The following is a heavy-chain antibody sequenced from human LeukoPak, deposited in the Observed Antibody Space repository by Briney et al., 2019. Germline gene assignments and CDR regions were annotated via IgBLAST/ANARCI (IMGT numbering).Heavy chain of an antibody. D-gene: IGHD4-17*01. V-gene: IGHV4-39*01. CDR3: ARNNYGDYVDWFDP. J-gene: IGHJ5*02. Sequence: PSETLSLTCTVSGGSISSSSYYWGWIRQPPGKGLEWIGSIYYSGSTYYNPSLKSRVTISVDTSKNQFSLKLSSVTAAGTAVYYCARNNYGDYVDWFDPWGQGTLVTVSS. CDR1: GGSISSSSYY. CDR2: IYYSGST.